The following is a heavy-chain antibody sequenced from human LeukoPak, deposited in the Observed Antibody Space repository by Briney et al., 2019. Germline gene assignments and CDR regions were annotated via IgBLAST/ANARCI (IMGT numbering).Heavy chain of an antibody. CDR2: IWYDGSNK. CDR3: ARDGVVVVPAALPYYYYYMDV. D-gene: IGHD2-2*01. J-gene: IGHJ6*03. CDR1: GFTSSSYG. V-gene: IGHV3-33*01. Sequence: GGSLRLSCAASGFTSSSYGMHWVRQAPGKGLEWVAVIWYDGSNKYYADSVKGRFTISRDNSKNTLYLQMNSLRAEDTAVYYCARDGVVVVPAALPYYYYYMDVWGKGTTVTVSS.